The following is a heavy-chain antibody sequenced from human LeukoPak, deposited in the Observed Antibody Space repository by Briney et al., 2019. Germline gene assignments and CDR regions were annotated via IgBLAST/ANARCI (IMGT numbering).Heavy chain of an antibody. D-gene: IGHD3-22*01. CDR3: VRDGQYDSACFDS. Sequence: SETLSLTCTVSGDSFTSVTDYWAWIRQPPGKGLEWIATGDYSGGTYYNPSLESRVAISADMSKNQISLQLTSVTGADTAVYYCVRDGQYDSACFDSWGQGILVTVSS. J-gene: IGHJ5*01. CDR2: GDYSGGT. V-gene: IGHV4-39*07. CDR1: GDSFTSVTDY.